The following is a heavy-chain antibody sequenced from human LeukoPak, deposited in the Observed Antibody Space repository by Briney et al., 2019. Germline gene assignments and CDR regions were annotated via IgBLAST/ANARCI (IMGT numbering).Heavy chain of an antibody. Sequence: GGSLRLSCAASGFTFSSYAMSWVRQAPGKGLEWVSAISGSGGSTYYADSVKGRFTISRDSSKNTLYLQMNSLRAEDTAVYYCAKGGDYLDYFDYWGQGTLVTVSS. D-gene: IGHD3-10*01. V-gene: IGHV3-23*01. CDR2: ISGSGGST. CDR3: AKGGDYLDYFDY. CDR1: GFTFSSYA. J-gene: IGHJ4*02.